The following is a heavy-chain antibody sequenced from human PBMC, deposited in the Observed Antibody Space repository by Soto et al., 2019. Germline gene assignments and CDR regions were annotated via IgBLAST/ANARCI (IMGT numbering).Heavy chain of an antibody. CDR2: IKSKTDGGTT. Sequence: GGSLRLSCAASGFTFSNAWMSWVRQAPGKGLEWVGRIKSKTDGGTTDYAAPVKGRFTISRDDSKNTLYLQMNSLKTEDTAVYYCTTDWAAPYCSSTSCYVVQYGYWGQGTLVTVSS. CDR3: TTDWAAPYCSSTSCYVVQYGY. V-gene: IGHV3-15*01. J-gene: IGHJ4*02. D-gene: IGHD2-2*01. CDR1: GFTFSNAW.